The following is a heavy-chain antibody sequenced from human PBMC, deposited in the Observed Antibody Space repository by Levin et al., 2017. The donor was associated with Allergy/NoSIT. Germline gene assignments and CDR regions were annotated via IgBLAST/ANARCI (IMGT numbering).Heavy chain of an antibody. Sequence: PGGSLRLSCAASGFTFSSYVMHWVRQAPGKGLEWVTLISDDGSNTYYAASVKGRFTISRDNTKNTLYLQMNSLRAEDTAVYYCARAYGSGSYRNPLDYWGQGTLVTVSS. D-gene: IGHD3-10*01. CDR3: ARAYGSGSYRNPLDY. V-gene: IGHV3-30*04. CDR2: ISDDGSNT. J-gene: IGHJ4*02. CDR1: GFTFSSYV.